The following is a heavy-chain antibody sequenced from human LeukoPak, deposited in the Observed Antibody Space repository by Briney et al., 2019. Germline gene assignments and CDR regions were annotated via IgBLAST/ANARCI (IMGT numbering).Heavy chain of an antibody. V-gene: IGHV3-23*01. CDR3: AKDPGYSGSYERAFDI. D-gene: IGHD1-26*01. Sequence: GGSLRLSCAASGFTFSSYAMSWVRQAPGKGLEWVSAISGSGGSTYYADSVKGRFTISRDNSKNTLYLQMNSLRAEDTAVYYCAKDPGYSGSYERAFDIWGQGTMVTVSS. J-gene: IGHJ3*02. CDR1: GFTFSSYA. CDR2: ISGSGGST.